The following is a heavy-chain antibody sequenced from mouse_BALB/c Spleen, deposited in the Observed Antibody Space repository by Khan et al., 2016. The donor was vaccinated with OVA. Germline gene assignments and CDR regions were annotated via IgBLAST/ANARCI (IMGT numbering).Heavy chain of an antibody. V-gene: IGHV5-9*02. CDR1: GFAFNSYD. Sequence: EVELVESGGGLVKPGGSLKLSCEVSGFAFNSYDMSWVRQTPEKRLEWVATISSTGTYTYYPDSVKGRFTISRDTARNNLYLQMRRPRSEDTALYYCTRPAYYGNRWFTYWGQGTLVTVSA. J-gene: IGHJ3*01. CDR3: TRPAYYGNRWFTY. D-gene: IGHD2-10*01. CDR2: ISSTGTYT.